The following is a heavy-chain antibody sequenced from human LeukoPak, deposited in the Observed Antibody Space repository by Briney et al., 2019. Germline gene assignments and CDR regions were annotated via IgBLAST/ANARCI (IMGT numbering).Heavy chain of an antibody. Sequence: GGSLRLSCAASGFTFAEYTIHWVRQAPGKGLEWVSLISWNGARIHYGDSVKGRFTISRDNSKNSLYLQMNSLRTEDTALYYCVKDLVAASENVRGWYTMDYWSQGTLVTVSS. CDR2: ISWNGARI. CDR3: VKDLVAASENVRGWYTMDY. CDR1: GFTFAEYT. V-gene: IGHV3-43*01. J-gene: IGHJ4*02. D-gene: IGHD6-19*01.